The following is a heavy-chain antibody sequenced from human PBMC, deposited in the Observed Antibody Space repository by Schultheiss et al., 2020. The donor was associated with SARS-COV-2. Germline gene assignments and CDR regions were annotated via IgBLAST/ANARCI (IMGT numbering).Heavy chain of an antibody. CDR2: ITHSGGT. CDR3: ARSRIAARPTPARDYYYYGMDV. J-gene: IGHJ6*02. Sequence: SQTLSLTCAVYGGSFRIYSWSWIRQPPEKGLEWIGEITHSGGTNYNPSLESRVSISVDTSKNQFSLKLSSVTAADTAVYYCARSRIAARPTPARDYYYYGMDVWGQGTTVTVSS. D-gene: IGHD6-6*01. V-gene: IGHV4-34*01. CDR1: GGSFRIYS.